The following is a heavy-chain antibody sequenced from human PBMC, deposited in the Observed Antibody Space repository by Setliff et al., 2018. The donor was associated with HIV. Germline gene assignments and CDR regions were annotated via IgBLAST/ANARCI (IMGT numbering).Heavy chain of an antibody. D-gene: IGHD6-19*01. CDR1: GFTFRSYA. CDR3: ARDPRSGWYLGFFDS. CDR2: ISHDGSIE. J-gene: IGHJ4*02. V-gene: IGHV3-30*04. Sequence: GGSLRLSCAASGFTFRSYAMHWVRQAPGKGLEWVADISHDGSIEDYADSVRGRFTISRDNSKSAVYLQMNSLRPEDTALYYCARDPRSGWYLGFFDSWGQGTLVTV.